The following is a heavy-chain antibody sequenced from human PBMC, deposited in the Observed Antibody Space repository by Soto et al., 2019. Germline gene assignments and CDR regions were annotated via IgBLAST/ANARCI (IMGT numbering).Heavy chain of an antibody. CDR2: IYYSGST. V-gene: IGHV4-31*03. Sequence: SETLSLTCTVSGGSISSGAYYWSWIRQHPGKGLEWIGYIYYSGSTYYNPSLTSRVTISIDTSKDQFSLKLSSVTAADTAVYYCARFPYGGGDWFDPWGQGTLVTVSS. CDR1: GGSISSGAYY. J-gene: IGHJ5*02. CDR3: ARFPYGGGDWFDP. D-gene: IGHD3-10*01.